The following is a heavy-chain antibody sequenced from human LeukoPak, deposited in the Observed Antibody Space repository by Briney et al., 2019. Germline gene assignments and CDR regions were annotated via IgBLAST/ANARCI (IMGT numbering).Heavy chain of an antibody. Sequence: GGSLRLSCAASGFTVSSYSMNWVRQAPGKGLEWVSSISSSSSYIYYADSVKGQVTISRDNAKTSLYLQMNSLRAEDTAVYYCASADCSSTSCYTYYFDYWGQGTLVTVSS. V-gene: IGHV3-21*01. D-gene: IGHD2-2*02. CDR2: ISSSSSYI. CDR1: GFTVSSYS. J-gene: IGHJ4*02. CDR3: ASADCSSTSCYTYYFDY.